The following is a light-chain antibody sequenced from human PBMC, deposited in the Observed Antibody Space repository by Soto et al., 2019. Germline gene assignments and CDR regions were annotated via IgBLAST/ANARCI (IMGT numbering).Light chain of an antibody. CDR1: SSNIGSNT. CDR2: RNN. V-gene: IGLV1-47*01. CDR3: AAWDDSLSVP. J-gene: IGLJ1*01. Sequence: QSVLTQPPSASATPGQRVTISCSGSSSNIGSNTVNWYQQRAGTAPKLLIYRNNQRPSGVPDRFSGSKSGTSASLAISGLRSEDEADYYCAAWDDSLSVPFGTGTKVTVL.